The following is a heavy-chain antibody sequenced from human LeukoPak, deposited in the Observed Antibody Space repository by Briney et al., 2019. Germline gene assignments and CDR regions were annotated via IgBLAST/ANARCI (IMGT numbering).Heavy chain of an antibody. CDR2: IIPIFGTA. Sequence: SSVKVSCKASGGTFTSYAISWVRQAPGQGLEWMGGIIPIFGTANYAQKFQGRVTITADKSTSTAYMELSSLRSEDTAVYYCARAPNCGGDCYDAFDIWGQGTMVTVPS. CDR1: GGTFTSYA. V-gene: IGHV1-69*06. J-gene: IGHJ3*02. CDR3: ARAPNCGGDCYDAFDI. D-gene: IGHD2-21*02.